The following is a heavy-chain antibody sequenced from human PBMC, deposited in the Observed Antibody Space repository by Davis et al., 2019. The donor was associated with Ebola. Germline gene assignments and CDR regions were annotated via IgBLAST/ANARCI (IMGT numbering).Heavy chain of an antibody. Sequence: GESLKISCAASGFTFSSYSMNWVRQAPGKGLEWVSSISSSSSYIYYADSVKGRFTISRDNAKNSLYLQMNSLRAEDTAVYYCARDGSIYYYDSSGQRSDYYYGMDVWGQGTTVTVSS. V-gene: IGHV3-21*01. D-gene: IGHD3-22*01. CDR3: ARDGSIYYYDSSGQRSDYYYGMDV. J-gene: IGHJ6*02. CDR1: GFTFSSYS. CDR2: ISSSSSYI.